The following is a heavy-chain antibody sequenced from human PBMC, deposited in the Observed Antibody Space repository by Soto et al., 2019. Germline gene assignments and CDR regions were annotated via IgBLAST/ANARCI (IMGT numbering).Heavy chain of an antibody. Sequence: SLTCAVSGGSISSGGYSWSWIRQPPGKGLEWIGYIYHSGSTYYNPSLKSRVTISVDRSKNQFSLKLSSVTAADTAVYYCARFIAAAGYYYFDYWGQGPLVTVSS. J-gene: IGHJ4*02. CDR2: IYHSGST. D-gene: IGHD6-13*01. CDR1: GGSISSGGYS. V-gene: IGHV4-30-2*01. CDR3: ARFIAAAGYYYFDY.